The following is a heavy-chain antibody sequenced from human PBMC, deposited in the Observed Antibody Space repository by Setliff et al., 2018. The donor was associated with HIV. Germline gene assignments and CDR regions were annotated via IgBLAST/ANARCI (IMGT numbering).Heavy chain of an antibody. J-gene: IGHJ4*02. V-gene: IGHV4-39*01. D-gene: IGHD1-26*01. CDR1: GGSISSSSYY. CDR3: ARGSRLRGSYLP. Sequence: PSETLSLTCTVSGGSISSSSYYWGWIRQPPGKGLEWIGTIHYSGSTYYNPSLKSRVTISVDTSKNQFSLNLGSVTAADTAVYYCARGSRLRGSYLPWGQGTLVTVSS. CDR2: IHYSGST.